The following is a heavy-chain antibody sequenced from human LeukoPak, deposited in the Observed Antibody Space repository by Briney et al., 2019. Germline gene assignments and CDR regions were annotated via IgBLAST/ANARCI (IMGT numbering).Heavy chain of an antibody. J-gene: IGHJ4*02. V-gene: IGHV1-46*01. CDR3: ARRGSGGGYNFGYFDY. CDR2: INPSGSST. CDR1: GYTFTSYY. D-gene: IGHD5-24*01. Sequence: ASVKVSCKASGYTFTSYYMHWVRQAPGQGLEWMGIINPSGSSTSYAQKFQGRVTMTGDMSTSTVYMELSSLRSEDTAVYYCARRGSGGGYNFGYFDYWGQGTLVTVSS.